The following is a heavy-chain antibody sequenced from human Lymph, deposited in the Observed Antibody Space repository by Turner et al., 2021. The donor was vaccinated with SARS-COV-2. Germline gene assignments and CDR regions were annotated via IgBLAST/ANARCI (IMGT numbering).Heavy chain of an antibody. Sequence: QVQLVQSGAGVMKPGSSVQVAPKASGGTLSSSAISWVRQAPGKGLEWMGGIIPICGTANYAQRVKGRVTISADESTSTAYMELHSLRSEDTAVYYCARGAVYCSGSSCYKKGFDYWGQGTPVTVSS. CDR3: ARGAVYCSGSSCYKKGFDY. CDR1: GGTLSSSA. D-gene: IGHD2-15*01. CDR2: IIPICGTA. J-gene: IGHJ4*02. V-gene: IGHV1-69*01.